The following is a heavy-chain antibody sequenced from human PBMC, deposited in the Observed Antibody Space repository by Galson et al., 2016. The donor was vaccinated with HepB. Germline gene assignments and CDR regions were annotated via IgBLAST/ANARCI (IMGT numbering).Heavy chain of an antibody. CDR2: IRWDGNTI. V-gene: IGHV3-9*01. J-gene: IGHJ4*02. D-gene: IGHD6-13*01. Sequence: SLRLSCAASGFNFEDSAMHWVRQAPGKGLEWVSGIRWDGNTIGYGDSVKGRFTISRDNARNSLFLQMNSLRPEDTAFYYCAKGLMADGHLGIEVDDTWLGQWGQGALVTVSS. CDR3: AKGLMADGHLGIEVDDTWLGQ. CDR1: GFNFEDSA.